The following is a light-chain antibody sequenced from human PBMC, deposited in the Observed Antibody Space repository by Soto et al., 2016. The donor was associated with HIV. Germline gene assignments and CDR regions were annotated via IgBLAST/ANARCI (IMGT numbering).Light chain of an antibody. V-gene: IGLV3-1*01. CDR2: RDT. CDR3: QAWDSTTNLYV. CDR1: NLGNTY. J-gene: IGLJ1*01. Sequence: SYELTQPPSVSVSPGQTASITCSGRNLGNTYASWYQQKPGQSPLMVICRDTKRPSGIPERFSGSNSGNTATLTISGTQAMDEADYFCQAWDSTTNLYVFGTGTKVTVL.